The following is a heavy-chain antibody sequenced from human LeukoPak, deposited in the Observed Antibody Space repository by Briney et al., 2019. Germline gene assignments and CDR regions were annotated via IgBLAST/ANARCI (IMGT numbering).Heavy chain of an antibody. CDR1: GGTFSSYA. Sequence: SVKVSCKASGGTFSSYAISWMRQAPGQGLEWMGRIIPILGIANYAQKFQGRVTITADKSTSTAYMELSSLRSEDTAVYYCARDFPPGSKVRATPFDHWGQGTLVTVSS. CDR3: ARDFPPGSKVRATPFDH. J-gene: IGHJ4*02. D-gene: IGHD1-26*01. CDR2: IIPILGIA. V-gene: IGHV1-69*04.